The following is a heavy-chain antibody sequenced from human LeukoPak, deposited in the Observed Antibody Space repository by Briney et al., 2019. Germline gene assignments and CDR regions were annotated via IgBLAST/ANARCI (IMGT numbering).Heavy chain of an antibody. V-gene: IGHV1-69*04. CDR2: IIPILGIA. Sequence: ASVKVSCKASGGTFSSYAISWVRQAPGQGLEWMGRIIPILGIANYAQKFQGRVTITADKSTSTAYMELSSLRSEDTAVYYCARDRRYCTNGVCDGNYWGQGTLVTVSS. J-gene: IGHJ4*02. CDR1: GGTFSSYA. CDR3: ARDRRYCTNGVCDGNY. D-gene: IGHD2-8*01.